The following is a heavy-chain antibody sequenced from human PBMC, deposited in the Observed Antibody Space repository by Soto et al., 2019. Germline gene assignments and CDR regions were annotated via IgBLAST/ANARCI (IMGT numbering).Heavy chain of an antibody. CDR3: ARVEVSTIFGVVNPNFYYYYGMDV. CDR1: GGTFSSYA. J-gene: IGHJ6*02. Sequence: SVKVSCKASGGTFSSYAISWVRQAPGQGLEWMGGIIPIFGTANYAQKFQGRVTITADKSTSTAYMELSSLRSEDTAVYYCARVEVSTIFGVVNPNFYYYYGMDVWGQGTTVTVSS. D-gene: IGHD3-3*01. CDR2: IIPIFGTA. V-gene: IGHV1-69*06.